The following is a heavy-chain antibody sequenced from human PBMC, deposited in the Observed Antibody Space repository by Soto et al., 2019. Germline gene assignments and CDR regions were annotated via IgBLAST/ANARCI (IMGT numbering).Heavy chain of an antibody. CDR1: GFTFSSYG. V-gene: IGHV3-30*18. CDR2: ISYDGTNK. CDR3: AKDLLRPGRAYGMDV. J-gene: IGHJ6*02. Sequence: QVQLVESGGGVVQPGRSLRLSCAASGFTFSSYGMHWVRQAPGKGLEWVAVISYDGTNKYYADSVKGRFTISRDNSXXTLYLQMKSLRAEDTAVYYCAKDLLRPGRAYGMDVWGQGTTVTVSS.